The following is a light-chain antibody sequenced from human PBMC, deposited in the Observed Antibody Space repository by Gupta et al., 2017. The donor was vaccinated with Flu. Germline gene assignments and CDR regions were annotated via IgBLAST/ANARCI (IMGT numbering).Light chain of an antibody. CDR1: SSEVGSDNI. J-gene: IGLJ2*01. CDR3: CTDAGSTTLV. Sequence: SITNSGTVTSSEVGSDNIDSWYHQHPGKASKLMIYESSKRPAGGTHRLSGSTTGNTAALTISGRKEEDEDDYYCCTDAGSTTLVFGGGTKLTVL. V-gene: IGLV2-23*01. CDR2: ESS.